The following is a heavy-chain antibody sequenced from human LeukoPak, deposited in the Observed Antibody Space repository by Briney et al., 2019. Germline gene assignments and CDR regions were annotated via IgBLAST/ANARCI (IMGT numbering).Heavy chain of an antibody. CDR1: GYTFTGYY. J-gene: IGHJ4*02. D-gene: IGHD6-19*01. CDR2: INPNSGGT. CDR3: ARGIAGYSSGWYAVDY. V-gene: IGHV1-2*02. Sequence: ASVKVSCKASGYTFTGYYMHWVRQAPGQGLEWMGWINPNSGGTNYAQKFQGRVTMTRDTSISTAYMELSRLRSDDTAVYYCARGIAGYSSGWYAVDYWGQGTLVTVSS.